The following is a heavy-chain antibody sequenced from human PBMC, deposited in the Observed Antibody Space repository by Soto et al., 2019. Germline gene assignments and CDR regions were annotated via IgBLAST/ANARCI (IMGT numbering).Heavy chain of an antibody. CDR1: GGSISSSSYY. D-gene: IGHD2-2*01. CDR3: ARHWYCSSTSCYYYYYYYGMDV. J-gene: IGHJ6*02. V-gene: IGHV4-39*01. Sequence: SETLSLTCTVSGGSISSSSYYWGWIRQPPGRGLEWIGSIYYSGSTYYNPSLKSRVTISVDTSKNQFSLKLSSVTAADTAVYYCARHWYCSSTSCYYYYYYYGMDVWGQGTTVTVSS. CDR2: IYYSGST.